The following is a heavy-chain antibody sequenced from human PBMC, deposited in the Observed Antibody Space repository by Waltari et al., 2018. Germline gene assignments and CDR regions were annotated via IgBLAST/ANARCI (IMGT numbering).Heavy chain of an antibody. D-gene: IGHD7-27*01. CDR3: ATDLNWAAS. CDR1: GLTLSNYW. Sequence: GGLVQPGGSLRLSCAASGLTLSNYWMTWVRQAPGKGRECLANIKTDGSETYYADSAEGRFTISRDNAKNSVYLQMNSLRGEDTAVYYCATDLNWAASWGQGTLVTVSS. V-gene: IGHV3-7*01. J-gene: IGHJ5*02. CDR2: IKTDGSET.